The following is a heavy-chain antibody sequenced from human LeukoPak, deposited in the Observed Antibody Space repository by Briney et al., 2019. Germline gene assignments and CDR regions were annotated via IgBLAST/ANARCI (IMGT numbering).Heavy chain of an antibody. CDR2: MNPNSGNT. V-gene: IGHV1-8*02. CDR1: GGTFSSYA. J-gene: IGHJ4*02. D-gene: IGHD6-13*01. CDR3: ARAIAAAGPPSWDY. Sequence: ASVKVSCKASGGTFSSYAISWVRQAPGQGLEWMGWMNPNSGNTGYAQKFQGRVTMTRNTSISTAYMELSSLRSEDTAVYYCARAIAAAGPPSWDYWGQGTLVTVSS.